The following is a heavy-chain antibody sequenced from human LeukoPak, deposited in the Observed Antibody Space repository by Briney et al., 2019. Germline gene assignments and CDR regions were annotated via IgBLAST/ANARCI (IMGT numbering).Heavy chain of an antibody. CDR1: GGSISPYY. CDR2: IYYSGST. Sequence: SETLSLTCTASGGSISPYYWSWIRQPPGKGLEWIGYIYYSGSTNYNPSLKSRVTISVDTSKNQFSLKLSSVTAADTAVYYCARAFYPGYYSYMAVWGKGTTVTVSS. D-gene: IGHD3-3*02. V-gene: IGHV4-59*01. J-gene: IGHJ6*03. CDR3: ARAFYPGYYSYMAV.